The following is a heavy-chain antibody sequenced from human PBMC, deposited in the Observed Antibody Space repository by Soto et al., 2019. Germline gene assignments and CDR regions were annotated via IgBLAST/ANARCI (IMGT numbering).Heavy chain of an antibody. Sequence: GGSLRLSCVASGFTFSHHRMHWVRQVPGKGLVWDSCIEGEGSRTKYADSEKGRFTMTRDNAKNTVSLQMNRLRVDDTAVYYCARDTNGLSYWGQGTLVTVSS. CDR1: GFTFSHHR. D-gene: IGHD2-8*01. CDR2: IEGEGSRT. CDR3: ARDTNGLSY. V-gene: IGHV3-74*01. J-gene: IGHJ4*02.